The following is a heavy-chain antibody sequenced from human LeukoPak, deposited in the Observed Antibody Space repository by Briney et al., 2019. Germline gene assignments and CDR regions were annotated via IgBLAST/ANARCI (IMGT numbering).Heavy chain of an antibody. CDR3: ARTRYSAFDI. J-gene: IGHJ3*02. D-gene: IGHD5-12*01. CDR2: IKHDGSEK. V-gene: IGHV3-7*01. CDR1: GFIFSSYW. Sequence: GGSLRLSCAASGFIFSSYWMSWVRQPPGKGLEWVANIKHDGSEKYYVDSVKGRFTISRDSAKSSLYLQMNSLRAEDTAVYFCARTRYSAFDIWGQGTMVTVSS.